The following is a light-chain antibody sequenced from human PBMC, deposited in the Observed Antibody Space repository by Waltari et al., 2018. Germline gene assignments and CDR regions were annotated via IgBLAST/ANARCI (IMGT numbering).Light chain of an antibody. CDR3: SSYTSSYNLV. CDR2: EVI. V-gene: IGLV2-14*01. J-gene: IGLJ2*01. CDR1: SSDVGGYDY. Sequence: QSALTQPASVSGSPGQSITISCTGTSSDVGGYDYVSWYQQHPGKAPKLMIYEVINRPSGVSKRFSGSKSGNTASLTISGLQAEDEADYFCSSYTSSYNLVFGGGTKLTVL.